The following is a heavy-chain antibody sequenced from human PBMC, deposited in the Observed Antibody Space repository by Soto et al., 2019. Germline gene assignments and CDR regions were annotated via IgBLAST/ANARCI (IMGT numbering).Heavy chain of an antibody. D-gene: IGHD6-19*01. CDR2: IYYSGST. V-gene: IGHV4-39*01. Sequence: QLQLQESGPGLVKPSETLSLTCTVSGGSISSSSYYWGWIRQPPGKGLEWIGSIYYSGSTYYNPSLKSRVTISVDTSKNQFSLKLSSVTAADTAVYYCARLSVAGNWFDPWGQGTLVTVSS. J-gene: IGHJ5*02. CDR3: ARLSVAGNWFDP. CDR1: GGSISSSSYY.